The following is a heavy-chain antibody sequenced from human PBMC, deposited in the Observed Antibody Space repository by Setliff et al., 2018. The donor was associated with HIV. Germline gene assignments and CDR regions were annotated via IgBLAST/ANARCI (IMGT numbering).Heavy chain of an antibody. CDR3: VRGSGYYYFDN. V-gene: IGHV3-7*01. D-gene: IGHD3-22*01. CDR1: GFTFTSYW. J-gene: IGHJ4*02. CDR2: INQDGSEK. Sequence: LRLSCAASGFTFTSYWMIWVRQAPGKGLEWVANINQDGSEKNYVDSVKGRFTISRDNAKNMLYLQMNSLSADDTAVYYCVRGSGYYYFDNWGQGALVTVSS.